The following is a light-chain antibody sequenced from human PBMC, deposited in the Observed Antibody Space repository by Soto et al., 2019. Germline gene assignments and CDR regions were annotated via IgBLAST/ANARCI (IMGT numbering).Light chain of an antibody. CDR3: QQYDILLT. J-gene: IGKJ4*01. V-gene: IGKV1-33*01. CDR2: DAS. Sequence: DIQMTQSPSSLSASVGDRVTITCQASQDITNHLNWYQQKPGKAPKLLIYDASNLQTGVPSRFSGSGSGTDFTFSISGLQPEDIATFYCQQYDILLTFGGGTKVDIK. CDR1: QDITNH.